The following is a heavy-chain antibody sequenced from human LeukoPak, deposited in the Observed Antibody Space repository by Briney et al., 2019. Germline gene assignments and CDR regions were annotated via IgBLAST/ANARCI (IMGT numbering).Heavy chain of an antibody. CDR2: ISSSSSTI. CDR3: AREGEYDFWSGYYPAYFGY. CDR1: GFTFSSYS. J-gene: IGHJ4*02. D-gene: IGHD3-3*01. Sequence: GGSLRLSCAASGFTFSSYSMNWVRQAPGKGLEWVSYISSSSSTIYYADSVKGRFTISRDNAKNSLYLQMNSLRDEDTAVYYCAREGEYDFWSGYYPAYFGYWGQGTLVTVSS. V-gene: IGHV3-48*02.